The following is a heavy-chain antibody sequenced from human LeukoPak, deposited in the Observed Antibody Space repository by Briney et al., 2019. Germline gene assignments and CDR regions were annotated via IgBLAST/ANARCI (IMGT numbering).Heavy chain of an antibody. Sequence: QPGGSLRLSCAASGFIFNNYGLVWVRQAPGKGLEWVSAISNDGGGTTYADFVKGRFTISRDNSKNTLFLQMNSLRADDTALYYCAKGSSGYFLDLWGQGTLVTVSS. V-gene: IGHV3-23*01. J-gene: IGHJ5*02. CDR3: AKGSSGYFLDL. CDR1: GFIFNNYG. D-gene: IGHD3-22*01. CDR2: ISNDGGGT.